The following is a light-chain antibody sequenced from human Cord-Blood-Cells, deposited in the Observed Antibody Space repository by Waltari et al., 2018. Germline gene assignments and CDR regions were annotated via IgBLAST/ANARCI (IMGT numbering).Light chain of an antibody. Sequence: QSALTQPRPVSGSPGQSVTISCTGTSREVGGYNYVSWYQQHPGKAPKLMIYNVSKRPSGVPDRFSGSKSGNTASLTISGLQAEDEADYYCCSYAGSYTWTFGQGTK. CDR3: CSYAGSYTWT. V-gene: IGLV2-11*01. J-gene: IGLJ3*02. CDR1: SREVGGYNY. CDR2: NVS.